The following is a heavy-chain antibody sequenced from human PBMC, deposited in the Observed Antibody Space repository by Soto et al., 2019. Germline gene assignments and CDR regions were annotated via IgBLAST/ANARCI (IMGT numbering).Heavy chain of an antibody. D-gene: IGHD1-26*01. CDR1: GFTFSNYA. V-gene: IGHV3-30-3*01. CDR3: TTLQQSSLRDVVGDRFAP. Sequence: QVQLVESGGGVVQPGRSLRLSCAASGFTFSNYAMHWVRQAPGKGLEWVSVISYDGSSKTYGDSVKGRFTISRDNSKSTLYLQMNSLRPEDTAVYSCTTLQQSSLRDVVGDRFAPWRQGTLVTVSS. J-gene: IGHJ5*02. CDR2: ISYDGSSK.